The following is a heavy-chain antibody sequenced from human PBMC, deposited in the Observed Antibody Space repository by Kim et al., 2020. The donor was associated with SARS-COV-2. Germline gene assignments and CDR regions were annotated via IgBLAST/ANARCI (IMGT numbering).Heavy chain of an antibody. Sequence: GGSLRLSCAASGFAFSDYYMDWVRQAPGKGLEWVGRIKNRANSYTTEYAASVKGRFTISRDDSRKSLYLQMNSLKTEDTALYYCARGRREYGFDYWGQGTLVTVSP. CDR1: GFAFSDYY. CDR2: IKNRANSYTT. CDR3: ARGRREYGFDY. V-gene: IGHV3-72*01. J-gene: IGHJ4*02. D-gene: IGHD4-17*01.